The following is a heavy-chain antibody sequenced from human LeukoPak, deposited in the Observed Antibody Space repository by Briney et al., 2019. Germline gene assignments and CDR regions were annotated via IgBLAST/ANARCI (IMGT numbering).Heavy chain of an antibody. V-gene: IGHV3-23*01. CDR1: GFTFSSYA. CDR2: ISGSGGST. CDR3: ASVRFLEWLLFRDYFDY. D-gene: IGHD3-3*01. Sequence: GGSLRLSCAASGFTFSSYAMSWVRQAPGKGLEWVSAISGSGGSTYYADSVKGRFTISRDNSKKTLYLQMNSLRAEDTAVYYCASVRFLEWLLFRDYFDYWGQGTLVTVSS. J-gene: IGHJ4*02.